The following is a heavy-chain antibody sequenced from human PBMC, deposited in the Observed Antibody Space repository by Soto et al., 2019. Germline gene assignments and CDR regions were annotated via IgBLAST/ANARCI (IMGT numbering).Heavy chain of an antibody. CDR3: ARHDPWGRITIFGVVPYYFDY. CDR2: IDPSDSYT. J-gene: IGHJ4*02. D-gene: IGHD3-3*01. Sequence: PGESLKISCKGSGYSFTSYWISWVRQMPGKGLEWMGRIDPSDSYTNYSPSFQGHVTISADKSISTAYLQWSSLKASDTAMYYCARHDPWGRITIFGVVPYYFDYWGQGTLVTVSS. CDR1: GYSFTSYW. V-gene: IGHV5-10-1*01.